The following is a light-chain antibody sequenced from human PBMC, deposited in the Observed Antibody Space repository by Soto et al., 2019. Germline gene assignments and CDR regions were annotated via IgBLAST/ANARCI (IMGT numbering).Light chain of an antibody. Sequence: EIVMTQSPDILSVSPGERATLSCRASQSISSNLAWYQQRPGQSPRLLIYGGSTRATGIPARFSGSGSGTDFNLPIHSLQSEDFAIYYCQQYNKWPLFTFGPGTRVDIK. J-gene: IGKJ3*01. CDR2: GGS. V-gene: IGKV3-15*01. CDR3: QQYNKWPLFT. CDR1: QSISSN.